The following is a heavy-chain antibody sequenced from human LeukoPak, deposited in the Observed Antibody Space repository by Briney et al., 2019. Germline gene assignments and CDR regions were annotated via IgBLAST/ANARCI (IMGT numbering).Heavy chain of an antibody. CDR3: AKGPQLFSGYHPDS. V-gene: IGHV3-23*01. Sequence: GGSLRLSCAASGFTFSNYAMTRVRQAPGKGLEWVSTITGSDDATYYADSVKGRFTISRDYSKNMLHLQLNSLGAEDTAMYYCAKGPQLFSGYHPDSWGQGTLLTVSS. CDR2: ITGSDDAT. CDR1: GFTFSNYA. J-gene: IGHJ4*02. D-gene: IGHD3-22*01.